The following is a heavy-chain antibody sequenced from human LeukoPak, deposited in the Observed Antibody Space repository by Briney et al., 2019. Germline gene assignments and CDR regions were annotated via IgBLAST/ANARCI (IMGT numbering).Heavy chain of an antibody. J-gene: IGHJ4*02. CDR2: IIPIFGTA. CDR1: AATFSSYT. V-gene: IGHV1-69*13. Sequence: AASVHSSCKASAATFSSYTISWQRQAPGQGLEWMGGIIPIFGTANYAQKFQGRVTITADESTSTAYMELSSLRSEDTAVYYCARPAVAGLYYFDYWGQGTLVTVSS. CDR3: ARPAVAGLYYFDY. D-gene: IGHD6-19*01.